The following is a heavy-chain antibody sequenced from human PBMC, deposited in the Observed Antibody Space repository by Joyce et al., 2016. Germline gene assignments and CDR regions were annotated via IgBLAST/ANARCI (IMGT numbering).Heavy chain of an antibody. J-gene: IGHJ4*02. CDR1: GFTVYNNY. D-gene: IGHD1-26*01. Sequence: EVQLVESGGGLIQPGGSRRLSCAASGFTVYNNYMNWVRQAPGKGLEWVSLVYSGGSTSYADSLKGRFTISRDISKNTLYLQMNSLRAEDSAVYYCTTSPSVGYWGQGTLVTVSS. V-gene: IGHV3-53*01. CDR3: TTSPSVGY. CDR2: VYSGGST.